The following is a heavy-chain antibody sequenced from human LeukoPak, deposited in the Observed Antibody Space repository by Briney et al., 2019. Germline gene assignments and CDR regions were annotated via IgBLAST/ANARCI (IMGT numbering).Heavy chain of an antibody. CDR3: AREGLDFWSGYYSAFDY. CDR1: GGSISRGGYY. Sequence: SSETLSLTCTVSGGSISRGGYYWSWIRQPAGKGLEWIGRIYTSGSTNYNPSLKSRVTISVDTSKNQFSLKLSTVTAADTAVYYCAREGLDFWSGYYSAFDYWGQGTLVTVSS. V-gene: IGHV4-61*02. CDR2: IYTSGST. D-gene: IGHD3-3*01. J-gene: IGHJ4*02.